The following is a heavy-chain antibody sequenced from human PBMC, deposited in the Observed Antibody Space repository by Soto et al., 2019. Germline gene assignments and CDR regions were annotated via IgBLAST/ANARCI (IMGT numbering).Heavy chain of an antibody. CDR3: AHLKYDSSGHYGMDV. CDR2: IYWDDDK. V-gene: IGHV2-5*02. J-gene: IGHJ6*02. D-gene: IGHD3-22*01. CDR1: GFSLSTTGVG. Sequence: QITLKESGPTLVKPTQTLTLTCTFSGFSLSTTGVGVAWIRQPPGKALEWLALIYWDDDKRYRPSLKSRLTINKDSSQNQVVVTMTNMDPVDTATDYCAHLKYDSSGHYGMDVWGQGTTVTVSS.